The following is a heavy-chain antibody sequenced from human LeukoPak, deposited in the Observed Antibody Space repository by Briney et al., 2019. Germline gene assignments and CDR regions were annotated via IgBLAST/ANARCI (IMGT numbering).Heavy chain of an antibody. J-gene: IGHJ4*02. D-gene: IGHD3-22*01. Sequence: GESLRPSCATSGFTFSSSWMTWVRQAPGKGLEWVANIKEDGSEKYYVDSVKGRFTISRDNAKNSLYLQMNSLRAEDTAVYYCARGRITMTWGQGTVVTVSS. CDR2: IKEDGSEK. CDR1: GFTFSSSW. V-gene: IGHV3-7*01. CDR3: ARGRITMT.